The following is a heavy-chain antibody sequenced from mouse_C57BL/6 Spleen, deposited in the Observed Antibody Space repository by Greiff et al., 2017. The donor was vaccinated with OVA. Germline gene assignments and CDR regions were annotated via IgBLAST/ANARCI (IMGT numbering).Heavy chain of an antibody. CDR3: ARSETYQAWFAY. Sequence: VQLQQSGAELVRPGTSVKLSCKASGYTFTNYWIGWAKQRPGHGLEWIGDIYPGGGYTNYNEKFKGKATLTADKSSSTAYMQFSSLTSEDSAIYYCARSETYQAWFAYWGQGTLVTVSA. CDR1: GYTFTNYW. J-gene: IGHJ3*01. CDR2: IYPGGGYT. V-gene: IGHV1-63*01.